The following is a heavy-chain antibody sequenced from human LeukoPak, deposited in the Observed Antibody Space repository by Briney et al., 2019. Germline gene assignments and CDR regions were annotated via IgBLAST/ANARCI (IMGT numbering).Heavy chain of an antibody. J-gene: IGHJ3*02. CDR1: GFTFSSYG. Sequence: PGGSLRLSCAASGFTFSSYGMHWVRQAPGKGLEWVAVISYDGSNKYYADSVKGRFTISRDNSKNTLYLQMNSLRAEDTAVYYCATLEMATIRAFDIWGQGTMVTVSS. V-gene: IGHV3-30*03. D-gene: IGHD5-24*01. CDR3: ATLEMATIRAFDI. CDR2: ISYDGSNK.